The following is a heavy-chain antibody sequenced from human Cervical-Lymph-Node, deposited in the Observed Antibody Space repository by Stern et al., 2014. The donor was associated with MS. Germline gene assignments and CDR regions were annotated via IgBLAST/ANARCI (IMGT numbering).Heavy chain of an antibody. CDR2: ISHGEPT. CDR3: SRGPAAGGFDY. V-gene: IGHV4-34*01. J-gene: IGHJ4*02. D-gene: IGHD6-13*01. Sequence: QVQLQQWGAGLLKPSETLSLTCAVYGGSLNAYYWSWFRPPPGRGPAWIGEISHGEPTAYRPSLRSRVAMSLDTSKNQFSRKLISVSAADTAVYYCSRGPAAGGFDYWSQGTLVTVSS. CDR1: GGSLNAYY.